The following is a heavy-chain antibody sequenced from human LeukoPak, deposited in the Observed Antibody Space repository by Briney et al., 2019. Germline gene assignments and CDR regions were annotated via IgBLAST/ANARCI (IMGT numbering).Heavy chain of an antibody. CDR2: ISSSGSTI. Sequence: GGSLRLSCAASGFTFSDYYMSWIRQAPGKGLEWVSYISSSGSTIYYADSVKGRFTISRDNAKNSLYLQMNSLRAEATAVYYCARDEVGASRTTGYYYYMDVWGKGTTVTVSS. CDR1: GFTFSDYY. V-gene: IGHV3-11*04. CDR3: ARDEVGASRTTGYYYYMDV. D-gene: IGHD1-26*01. J-gene: IGHJ6*03.